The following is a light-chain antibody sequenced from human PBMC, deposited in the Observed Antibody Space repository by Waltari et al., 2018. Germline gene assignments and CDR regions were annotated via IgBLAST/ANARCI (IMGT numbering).Light chain of an antibody. J-gene: IGLJ2*01. CDR3: SSWTTSDTRKVI. CDR1: SGAVGGYHY. V-gene: IGLV2-14*03. Sequence: QSALTQPASVSGSPGQSITISCTGTSGAVGGYHYVSWYQQHPGKAPKLVIYDVTNRPSGISDRFSGSKSGTTASLSISGLQAEDEADYFCSSWTTSDTRKVIFGGGTKLTVL. CDR2: DVT.